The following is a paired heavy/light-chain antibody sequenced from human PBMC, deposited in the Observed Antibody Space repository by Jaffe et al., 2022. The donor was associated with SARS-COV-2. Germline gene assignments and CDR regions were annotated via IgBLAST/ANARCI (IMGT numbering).Light chain of an antibody. CDR1: SSNIGRNL. V-gene: IGLV1-51*02. J-gene: IGLJ1*01. CDR2: END. CDR3: GTWDSSLTAFV. Sequence: QSVLTQPPSVSAAPGQKVTISCSGSSSNIGRNLLSWYQQLPGTAPKLLIYENDKRPSGIPDRFSGSKSGTSATLGITGLQTGDEADYYCGTWDSSLTAFVFGTGTKVTVL.
Heavy chain of an antibody. J-gene: IGHJ4*02. CDR1: GFTFSSYA. CDR3: ARDSQYNSGWLDHFDY. Sequence: QVQLVESGGGVVQPGRSLRLSCAASGFTFSSYAMHWVRQAPGKGLEWVAVISYDGSNKYYADSVKGRFAISRDNSKNTLYLQVNSLRPEDTAVYFCARDSQYNSGWLDHFDYWGQGTLVTVSS. D-gene: IGHD6-19*01. CDR2: ISYDGSNK. V-gene: IGHV3-30*09.